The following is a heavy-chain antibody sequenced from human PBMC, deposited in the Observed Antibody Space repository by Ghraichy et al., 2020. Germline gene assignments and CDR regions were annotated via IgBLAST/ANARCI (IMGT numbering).Heavy chain of an antibody. CDR3: ARGPGYSSSWYYPSGWYHPQYYFDY. J-gene: IGHJ4*02. D-gene: IGHD6-13*01. CDR1: GGTFSSYA. Sequence: AVKVSCKASGGTFSSYAISWVRQAPGQGLEWMGGIIPIFGTANYAQKFQGRVTITADESTSTAYMELSSLRSEDTAVYYCARGPGYSSSWYYPSGWYHPQYYFDYWGQGTLVTVSS. CDR2: IIPIFGTA. V-gene: IGHV1-69*13.